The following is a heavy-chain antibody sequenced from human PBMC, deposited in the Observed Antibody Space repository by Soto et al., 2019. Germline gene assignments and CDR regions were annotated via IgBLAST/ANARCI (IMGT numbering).Heavy chain of an antibody. CDR3: ARDTGGDERIDY. V-gene: IGHV3-21*01. CDR1: GFTFSSYS. Sequence: EVQLVESGGGLVKPGGSLRLSCAASGFTFSSYSMNWVRQAPGKGLEWVSSISSSSSYIYYADSVKGRFTISRDNAKHSLYLQMNSLRAEDTAVYYCARDTGGDERIDYWGQGTLVTVSS. D-gene: IGHD3-16*01. J-gene: IGHJ4*02. CDR2: ISSSSSYI.